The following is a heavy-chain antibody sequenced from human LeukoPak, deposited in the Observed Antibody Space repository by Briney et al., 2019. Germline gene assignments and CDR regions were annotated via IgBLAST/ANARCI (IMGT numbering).Heavy chain of an antibody. Sequence: SETLSLTCAVYGGSFSGYYWSWIRQPLGKGLEWIGEINHSGSTNYNPSLKSRVTISVDTSKNQFSLKLSSVAAADTAAYYCARAAAAHFDYWGQGTLVTVSS. D-gene: IGHD2-2*01. CDR2: INHSGST. CDR1: GGSFSGYY. V-gene: IGHV4-34*01. J-gene: IGHJ4*02. CDR3: ARAAAAHFDY.